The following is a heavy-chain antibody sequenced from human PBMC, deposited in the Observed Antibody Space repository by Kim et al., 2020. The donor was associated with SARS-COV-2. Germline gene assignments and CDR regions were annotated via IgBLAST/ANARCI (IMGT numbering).Heavy chain of an antibody. V-gene: IGHV1-69*01. D-gene: IGHD2-2*01. Sequence: AQKFQGRVTITADESTSTAYMELSSLRSEDTAVYYCARALPAAMPYYFDYWGQGTLVTVSS. J-gene: IGHJ4*02. CDR3: ARALPAAMPYYFDY.